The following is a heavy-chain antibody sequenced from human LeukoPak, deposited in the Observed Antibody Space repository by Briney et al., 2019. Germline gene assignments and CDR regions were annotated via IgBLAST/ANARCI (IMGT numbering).Heavy chain of an antibody. CDR3: AKGRSDCSGNWFDS. D-gene: IGHD3-10*02. Sequence: PGGSLRLPCAASGFSFDDYSMHWLRQGPGKGLEWVSGITWNSGSVGYGDSVKGRFTISRDNAKNFLYLQMNSLRVEDTAFYYCAKGRSDCSGNWFDSWGQGTLVTVSS. J-gene: IGHJ5*01. CDR1: GFSFDDYS. V-gene: IGHV3-9*01. CDR2: ITWNSGSV.